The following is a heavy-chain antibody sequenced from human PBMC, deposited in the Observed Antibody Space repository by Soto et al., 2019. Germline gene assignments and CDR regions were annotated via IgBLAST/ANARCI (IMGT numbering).Heavy chain of an antibody. CDR3: ARVIEARPEGAFDI. D-gene: IGHD6-6*01. CDR1: GGSISSSSYY. V-gene: IGHV4-39*01. Sequence: SETLSLTCTVSGGSISSSSYYWGWIRQPPGKGLEWIGTMYYSGRTYYNPSLKSRVTISVDTSKNQFSLKLNSATAADTAVYYCARVIEARPEGAFDIWGQGTMVTVSS. J-gene: IGHJ3*02. CDR2: MYYSGRT.